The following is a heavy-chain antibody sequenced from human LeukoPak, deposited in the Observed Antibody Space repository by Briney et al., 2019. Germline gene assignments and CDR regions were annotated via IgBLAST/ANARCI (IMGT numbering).Heavy chain of an antibody. J-gene: IGHJ6*02. Sequence: GGALRLSCAASGFTFSSYWMSWVRQAPGKGLEWVANIKQDGSEKYNVGSVKGRFTISRDNATNSLYLQMNSLRAEDTAVYDCARAEHIVVVTAIDYYNYGMDVWGQGTTVTVSS. D-gene: IGHD2-21*02. CDR2: IKQDGSEK. CDR1: GFTFSSYW. CDR3: ARAEHIVVVTAIDYYNYGMDV. V-gene: IGHV3-7*01.